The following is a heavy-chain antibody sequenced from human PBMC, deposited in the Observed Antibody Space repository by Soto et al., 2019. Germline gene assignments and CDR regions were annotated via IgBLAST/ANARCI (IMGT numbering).Heavy chain of an antibody. D-gene: IGHD2-2*01. V-gene: IGHV3-9*01. J-gene: IGHJ6*02. CDR2: TSCNSGSI. CDR3: AKDIADQYCSSTSCCNPDYFYGMDV. Sequence: GGSLRLSCAASGFTFDDYAMHWVRQAPGKGLEWVSGTSCNSGSIGYADSVTGRFTISRDNAKNSLYLQMNSLRAEDTALYYCAKDIADQYCSSTSCCNPDYFYGMDVWGQGTTVNVSS. CDR1: GFTFDDYA.